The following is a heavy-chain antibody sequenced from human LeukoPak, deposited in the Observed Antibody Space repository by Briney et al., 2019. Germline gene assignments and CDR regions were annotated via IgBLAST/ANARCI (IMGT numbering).Heavy chain of an antibody. D-gene: IGHD2-2*02. Sequence: GGSLRLSCAASGFTFSTYSMNWVRQAPGKGLEWASSISSSGSYIYYADSVKGRFTISRDNAKNSLYLQMNSLRAEDTAVYYCAGEVDCSSTSCYNEGWFDPWGQGTLVTVSS. CDR1: GFTFSTYS. V-gene: IGHV3-21*01. CDR2: ISSSGSYI. CDR3: AGEVDCSSTSCYNEGWFDP. J-gene: IGHJ5*02.